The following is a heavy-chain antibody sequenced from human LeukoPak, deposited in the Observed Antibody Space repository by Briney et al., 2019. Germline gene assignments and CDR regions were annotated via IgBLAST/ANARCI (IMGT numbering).Heavy chain of an antibody. V-gene: IGHV3-53*01. J-gene: IGHJ6*03. CDR1: GFTVGTNY. Sequence: HPGGSLRLSCAASGFTVGTNYMSWVRQAPGKGLEWVSLIYSGSSTYYANSVKGRFTISRDNSKNTVYLQMNSLRAEDTAVYYCARVPYGNYHYYYMDVWGKGTTVTVSS. CDR3: ARVPYGNYHYYYMDV. D-gene: IGHD3-10*01. CDR2: IYSGSST.